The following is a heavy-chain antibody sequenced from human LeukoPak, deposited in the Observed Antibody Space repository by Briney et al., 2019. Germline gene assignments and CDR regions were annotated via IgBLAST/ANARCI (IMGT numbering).Heavy chain of an antibody. J-gene: IGHJ4*02. D-gene: IGHD3-16*01. Sequence: PSETLSLTCVVSGDSIKSDHWWNWVRQSPGKGLEWLGEIYHTGSTNINYSASLKSRVSMSLDKSENRFSLKLSSVTAADTAVYFCARVPPPGATAFGVVDDWGQGTLVTVSS. CDR3: ARVPPPGATAFGVVDD. CDR1: GDSIKSDHW. V-gene: IGHV4-4*02. CDR2: IYHTGSTNI.